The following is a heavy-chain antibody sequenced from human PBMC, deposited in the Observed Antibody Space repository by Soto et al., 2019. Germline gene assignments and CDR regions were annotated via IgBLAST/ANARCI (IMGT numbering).Heavy chain of an antibody. CDR1: GFTFRTYG. D-gene: IGHD4-17*01. CDR3: ARGTDYADLGNAEYFHP. CDR2: ISKDGTST. Sequence: QVQLVESGGGVVQPGRSLRLSCAASGFTFRTYGIHWVRQAPGKGLEWVALISKDGTSTYYADSVRGRFTTSRDKSQNKVFLQMNSLRPEDTAIYFCARGTDYADLGNAEYFHPWGQGTLVTVSS. V-gene: IGHV3-30*03. J-gene: IGHJ1*01.